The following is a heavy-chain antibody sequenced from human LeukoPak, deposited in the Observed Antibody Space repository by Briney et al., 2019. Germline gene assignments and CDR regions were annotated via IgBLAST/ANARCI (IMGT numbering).Heavy chain of an antibody. CDR1: GFTFSSYS. Sequence: GGSLRLSCAASGFTFSSYSMNWVRQAPGKGLEWVSSISSSSSYIYYADSVKGRFTISRDNAKNSLYLQMNSLRAEDTAVYYCARDLDSSGYYYSYYYYYMDVWGKGTTVTVSS. V-gene: IGHV3-21*01. J-gene: IGHJ6*03. CDR2: ISSSSSYI. D-gene: IGHD3-22*01. CDR3: ARDLDSSGYYYSYYYYYMDV.